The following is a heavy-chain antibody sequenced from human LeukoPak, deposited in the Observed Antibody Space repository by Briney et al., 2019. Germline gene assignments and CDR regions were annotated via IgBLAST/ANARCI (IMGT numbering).Heavy chain of an antibody. CDR1: GGSISSYY. Sequence: SETLSLTCTVSGGSISSYYWSWIRQPPGKGLEWIGSIYYSGSTYYNPSLKSRVTISVDTSKKQFSLRLSSVTAADTAVYYCARDRYYYDSSGYYLLDYWGQGTLVTVSS. V-gene: IGHV4-59*12. CDR3: ARDRYYYDSSGYYLLDY. D-gene: IGHD3-22*01. J-gene: IGHJ4*02. CDR2: IYYSGST.